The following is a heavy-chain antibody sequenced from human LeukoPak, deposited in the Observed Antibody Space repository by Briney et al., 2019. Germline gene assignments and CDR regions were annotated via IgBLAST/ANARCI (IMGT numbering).Heavy chain of an antibody. D-gene: IGHD3-3*01. V-gene: IGHV3-7*01. J-gene: IGHJ4*02. CDR3: ASGFLQWLY. Sequence: PGGSRRLSCAASGFTFGGFWMSWVRQAPGRGLEWVANINPDGSIKYYVDSIKGRFSISRDNAKNSLYLQMNSLRAEDTAVYYCASGFLQWLYWGQGTLVVVSS. CDR1: GFTFGGFW. CDR2: INPDGSIK.